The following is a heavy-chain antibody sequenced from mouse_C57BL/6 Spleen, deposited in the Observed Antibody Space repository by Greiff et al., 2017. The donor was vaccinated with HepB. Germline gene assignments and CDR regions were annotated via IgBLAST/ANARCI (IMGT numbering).Heavy chain of an antibody. CDR2: ISDGGSYT. CDR1: GFTFSSYA. CDR3: ARDRDGYFDV. D-gene: IGHD3-1*01. V-gene: IGHV5-4*01. Sequence: DVMLVESGGGLVKPGGSLKLSCAASGFTFSSYAMSWVRQTPEKRLEWVATISDGGSYTYYPDNVKGRFTISRDNAKNNLYLQMSHLKSEDTAMYYCARDRDGYFDVWGTGTTVTVSS. J-gene: IGHJ1*03.